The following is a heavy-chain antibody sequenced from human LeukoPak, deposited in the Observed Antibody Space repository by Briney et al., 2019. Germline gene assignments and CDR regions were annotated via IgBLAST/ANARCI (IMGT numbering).Heavy chain of an antibody. CDR3: ARAKIIEAITHMDV. J-gene: IGHJ6*02. CDR1: GLTFSTYG. Sequence: GGSLRLSCVASGLTFSTYGMHWVRQAPGKGLEWVAVMSHDGGIEKYADSVKGRFTISRDNSKKTLYLRMNSLRSEDAAVYYCARAKIIEAITHMDVWGQGTTVAVSS. CDR2: MSHDGGIE. V-gene: IGHV3-30*03. D-gene: IGHD5-12*01.